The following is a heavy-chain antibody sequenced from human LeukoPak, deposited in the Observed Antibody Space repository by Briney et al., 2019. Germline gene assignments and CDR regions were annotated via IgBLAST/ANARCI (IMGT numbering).Heavy chain of an antibody. CDR3: ARVRGYSGYESVRFDP. J-gene: IGHJ5*02. CDR2: IYYSGDT. V-gene: IGHV4-31*03. Sequence: SETLSPTCTVSGGFISSGGYYWSWIRQHPGKGLEWIGYIYYSGDTHYNPSLKSRVTISVDPSKNHFSLKLSSVTAADTAVHYCARVRGYSGYESVRFDPWGQGTLVTVSS. D-gene: IGHD5-12*01. CDR1: GGFISSGGYY.